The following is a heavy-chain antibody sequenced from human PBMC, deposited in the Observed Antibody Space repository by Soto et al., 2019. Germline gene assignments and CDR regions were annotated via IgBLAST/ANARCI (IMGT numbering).Heavy chain of an antibody. V-gene: IGHV4-39*01. CDR2: IFYLGSS. CDR3: ARQKKYFYDSSGYHDY. Sequence: SETLSLTCTVSGDSIISSDFYWCWVRQPPGKGLEWIGSIFYLGSSYYNPSLKSRVTMSVDTSKNQFSLRLSSVTAADTAVYYCARQKKYFYDSSGYHDYWGQATLVTVFS. D-gene: IGHD3-22*01. CDR1: GDSIISSDFY. J-gene: IGHJ4*02.